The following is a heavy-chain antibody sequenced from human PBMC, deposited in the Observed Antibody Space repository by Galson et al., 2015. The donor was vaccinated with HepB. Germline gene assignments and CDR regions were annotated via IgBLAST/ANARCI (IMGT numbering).Heavy chain of an antibody. D-gene: IGHD4-23*01. V-gene: IGHV4-34*01. J-gene: IGHJ4*02. CDR1: GGSFSGYY. Sequence: ETLSLTCAVYGGSFSGYYWSWIRQPPGKGLEWIGEINHSGSTNYNPSLKSRVTISVDTSKNQFSLKLSSVTAADTAVYYCARTPGYGGNFDYWGQGTLVTVSS. CDR3: ARTPGYGGNFDY. CDR2: INHSGST.